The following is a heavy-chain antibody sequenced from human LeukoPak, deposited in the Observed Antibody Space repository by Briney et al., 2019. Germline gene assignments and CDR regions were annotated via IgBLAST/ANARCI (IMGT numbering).Heavy chain of an antibody. D-gene: IGHD2-2*01. J-gene: IGHJ4*02. CDR3: AKDPGYSSTSSYFDY. Sequence: SETLSLTCAVYGGSFSGYYWSWIRQPPGKGLEWIGEINHIGSTNYNPSLKSRVTISVDTSKNQFSLKLSSVTAADTAVYYCAKDPGYSSTSSYFDYWGQGTLVTVSS. V-gene: IGHV4-34*01. CDR2: INHIGST. CDR1: GGSFSGYY.